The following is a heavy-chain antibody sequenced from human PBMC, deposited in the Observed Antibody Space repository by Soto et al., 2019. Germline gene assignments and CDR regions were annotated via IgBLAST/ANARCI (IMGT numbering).Heavy chain of an antibody. CDR3: AKDHLQYSSSSWYYGMDV. CDR1: GFTFSSYA. Sequence: EVQLLESGGGLVQPGGSLRLSCAASGFTFSSYAMSWFRQAPGKGLEWVSAISGSGGSTYYADSVKGRFTISRDNSKNTLYLQMNSLRAEDTAVYYCAKDHLQYSSSSWYYGMDVWGQGTTVTVSS. D-gene: IGHD6-6*01. V-gene: IGHV3-23*01. J-gene: IGHJ6*02. CDR2: ISGSGGST.